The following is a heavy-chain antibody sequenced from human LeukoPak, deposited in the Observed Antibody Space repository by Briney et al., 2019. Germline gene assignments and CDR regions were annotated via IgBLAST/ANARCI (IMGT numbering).Heavy chain of an antibody. J-gene: IGHJ4*02. CDR1: GGTFSSYA. CDR2: IFPILGIA. V-gene: IGHV1-69*04. D-gene: IGHD3-3*01. CDR3: ARDLYIVKKRRFLECPEYYFDY. Sequence: SVKVSCKASGGTFSSYAISWVRQAPGQGLEWMGRIFPILGIANYAQKFQGRVTITADKSPSTAYIELSSLRSEDTAVYYCARDLYIVKKRRFLECPEYYFDYWGQGTLVTVSS.